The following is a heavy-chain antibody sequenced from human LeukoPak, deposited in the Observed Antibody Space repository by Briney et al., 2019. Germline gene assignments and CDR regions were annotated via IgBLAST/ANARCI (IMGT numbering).Heavy chain of an antibody. D-gene: IGHD2-15*01. CDR2: IDASGTT. V-gene: IGHV4-61*02. Sequence: SETLSLTCTVSGDSISSGSYHWSWIRQPAGKGLEWIGRIDASGTTNYNPSLNSRVTISADMSKNQFSLNLSSVTAADTAVYYCARMMYCSGGSCSWYYFDYWGRGTLVTVSS. J-gene: IGHJ4*02. CDR1: GDSISSGSYH. CDR3: ARMMYCSGGSCSWYYFDY.